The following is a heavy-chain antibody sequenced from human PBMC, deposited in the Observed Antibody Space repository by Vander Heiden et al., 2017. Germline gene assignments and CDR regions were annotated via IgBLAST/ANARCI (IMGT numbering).Heavy chain of an antibody. CDR3: AILSGSSSDGMDV. J-gene: IGHJ6*02. CDR1: GFTFSSYA. Sequence: EVQLLESGGGLVQPGGSLRLSCAASGFTFSSYAMSWVRQAPGKGLEWGSGISGSGGSTYYADSVKGRFTISRDNSKNTLYLQMNSLRAEDTAVYYCAILSGSSSDGMDVWGQGTTVTVSS. V-gene: IGHV3-23*01. CDR2: ISGSGGST. D-gene: IGHD6-6*01.